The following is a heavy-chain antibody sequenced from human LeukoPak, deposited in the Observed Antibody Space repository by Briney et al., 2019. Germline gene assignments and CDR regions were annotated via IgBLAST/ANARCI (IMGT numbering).Heavy chain of an antibody. CDR3: ANYYDILTGSSPKYYYYMDV. CDR2: ISGSGVST. J-gene: IGHJ6*03. Sequence: TGGSLRLSCAASGFTFRNYGMSWVRQAPGKGLEWVSGISGSGVSTYYADSVKGRFTISRDNSKNTLYLQMNSLRADDTAVYYCANYYDILTGSSPKYYYYMDVWGKGTTVTISS. V-gene: IGHV3-23*01. CDR1: GFTFRNYG. D-gene: IGHD3-9*01.